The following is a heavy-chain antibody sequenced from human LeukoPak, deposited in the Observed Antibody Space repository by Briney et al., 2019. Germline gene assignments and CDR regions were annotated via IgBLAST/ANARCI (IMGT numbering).Heavy chain of an antibody. J-gene: IGHJ4*02. Sequence: GGSLRLSCAASGFIFRDYYMSWIRQAPGKGLEWISFISTTSGFTKYADSVKGRFIISRDNAKNTLYLQMNSLGVDDTAVYYCARDISRSPRDYWGQGTLVTVSS. V-gene: IGHV3-11*06. CDR2: ISTTSGFT. CDR3: ARDISRSPRDY. D-gene: IGHD3-9*01. CDR1: GFIFRDYY.